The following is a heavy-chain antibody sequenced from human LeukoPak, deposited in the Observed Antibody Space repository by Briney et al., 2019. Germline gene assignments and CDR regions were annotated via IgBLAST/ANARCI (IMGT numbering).Heavy chain of an antibody. D-gene: IGHD3-22*01. CDR3: ARAPPGAASGYWLDP. CDR1: GGSFSGNY. CDR2: INHSGST. Sequence: SETLSLTCAVYGGSFSGNYWSWIRQPPGKGLEWIGEINHSGSTNYNPSLKSRVTISVDTSKNQFSLKLSSVTAADTAVYYCARAPPGAASGYWLDPWGQGTLVTVSS. J-gene: IGHJ5*02. V-gene: IGHV4-34*01.